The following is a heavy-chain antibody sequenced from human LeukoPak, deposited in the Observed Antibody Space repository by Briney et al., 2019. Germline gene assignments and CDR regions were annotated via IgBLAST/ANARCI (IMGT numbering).Heavy chain of an antibody. CDR3: ARGAGRYGDYRDY. Sequence: GSLRLSCAASGFTFSIHNMDWVRQAPGKGLEWISYINSGGDATHYADSVKGRFTISRDDAKNSLYMQMNSLTAEDTAVYYCARGAGRYGDYRDYWGQGTLVTVSS. J-gene: IGHJ4*02. V-gene: IGHV3-48*04. D-gene: IGHD4-17*01. CDR2: INSGGDAT. CDR1: GFTFSIHN.